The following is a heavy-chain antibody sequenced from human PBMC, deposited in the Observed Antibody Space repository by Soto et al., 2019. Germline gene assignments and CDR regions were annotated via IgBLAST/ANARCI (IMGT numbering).Heavy chain of an antibody. CDR2: ISAYNVNT. Sequence: GSVKVSCKASGYTFFSYGISWVRQAPGQWLEWMGWISAYNVNTKYSQKFQGRVTVTTDTSTNTAYMELRSLRSADTAVYHCARDQYFYDSSGYRSYYFDYCGQGTLVTVSS. D-gene: IGHD3-22*01. CDR3: ARDQYFYDSSGYRSYYFDY. V-gene: IGHV1-18*01. J-gene: IGHJ4*02. CDR1: GYTFFSYG.